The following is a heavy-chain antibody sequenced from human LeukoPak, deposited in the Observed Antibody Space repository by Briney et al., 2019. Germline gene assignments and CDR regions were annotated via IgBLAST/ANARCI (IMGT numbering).Heavy chain of an antibody. CDR2: ISGSGDNT. CDR1: AFTFSLYA. D-gene: IGHD2-15*01. V-gene: IGHV3-23*01. CDR3: AKGVVVVAATQYNWFDP. J-gene: IGHJ5*02. Sequence: GGSLRLSCAASAFTFSLYAMSWVRQAPGKGLEWISTISGSGDNTYYAESVKGRFTISRDNSKNTLYLQMNSLRAEDTAVYYCAKGVVVVAATQYNWFDPWGQGTLVTVSS.